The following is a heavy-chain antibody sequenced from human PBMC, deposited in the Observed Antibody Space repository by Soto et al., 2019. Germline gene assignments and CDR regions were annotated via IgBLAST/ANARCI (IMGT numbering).Heavy chain of an antibody. V-gene: IGHV3-9*01. CDR2: ISWNSGSI. D-gene: IGHD2-2*01. CDR3: AKSRGWRDYYYGMDV. CDR1: GFTFDDYA. J-gene: IGHJ6*02. Sequence: EVQLVESGGGLVQPGRSLRLSCAASGFTFDDYARHWVRQAPGKGLEWVSGISWNSGSIGYADSVKGRFTISRDNAKNSLYLQMNSLRAEDTALYYCAKSRGWRDYYYGMDVWGQGTTVTVSS.